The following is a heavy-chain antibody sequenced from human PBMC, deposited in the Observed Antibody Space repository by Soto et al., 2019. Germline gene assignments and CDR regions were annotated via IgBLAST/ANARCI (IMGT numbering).Heavy chain of an antibody. J-gene: IGHJ6*02. CDR1: GGTFSSYA. Sequence: QVQLVQSGAEVKKPGSSVKVSCKASGGTFSSYAISWVRQAPGQGLEWMGGIIPIFGTANYAQKFQGRVTITADESTSTGYMELSSMRSEDTALYYCARVEREGGYSSSWYSPHYYGMDVWGQGTTVTVSS. CDR3: ARVEREGGYSSSWYSPHYYGMDV. V-gene: IGHV1-69*01. D-gene: IGHD6-13*01. CDR2: IIPIFGTA.